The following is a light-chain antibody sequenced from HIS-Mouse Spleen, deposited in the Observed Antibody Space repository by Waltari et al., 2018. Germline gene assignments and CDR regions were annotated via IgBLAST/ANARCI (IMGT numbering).Light chain of an antibody. J-gene: IGLJ2*01. V-gene: IGLV3-10*01. CDR1: ALPKKY. CDR2: EDS. Sequence: SYELTQPPSVSVSPGQTARITCSGDALPKKYAYWYQQKSGQAPVLVIYEDSKRPSGIPESFSGSSSGTMATLTISVAQVEDEADYYCYSTDSSGNHRVFGGGTKLTVL. CDR3: YSTDSSGNHRV.